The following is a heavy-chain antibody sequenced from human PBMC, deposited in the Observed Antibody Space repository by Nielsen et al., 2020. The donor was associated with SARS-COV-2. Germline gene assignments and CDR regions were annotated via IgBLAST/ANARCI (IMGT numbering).Heavy chain of an antibody. CDR3: ARGGTGFDY. CDR2: ISWNSGSI. V-gene: IGHV3-20*04. Sequence: GESLKISCAASGFTFDDYGMSWVRQAPGKGLEWVSGISWNSGSIGYADSVKGRFTISRDNAKNSLYLQMNSLRDDDTAVYYCARGGTGFDYWCQGTLVTVSS. D-gene: IGHD3/OR15-3a*01. J-gene: IGHJ4*02. CDR1: GFTFDDYG.